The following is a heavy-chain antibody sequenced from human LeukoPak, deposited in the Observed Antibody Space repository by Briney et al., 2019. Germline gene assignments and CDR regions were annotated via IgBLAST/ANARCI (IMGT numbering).Heavy chain of an antibody. CDR1: GGSISSSSYY. CDR3: TRDLNYYDSSGYSYYFDY. D-gene: IGHD3-22*01. CDR2: IYYSGST. V-gene: IGHV4-39*02. Sequence: PSETLSLTCTVSGGSISSSSYYWGWIRQPPGKGLEWIGSIYYSGSTYYNPSLKSRVTISVDTSKNQFSLKLSSVTAADTAVYYCTRDLNYYDSSGYSYYFDYWGQGTLVTVSS. J-gene: IGHJ4*02.